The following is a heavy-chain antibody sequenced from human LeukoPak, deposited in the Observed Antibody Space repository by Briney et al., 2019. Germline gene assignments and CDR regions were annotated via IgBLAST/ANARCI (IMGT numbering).Heavy chain of an antibody. D-gene: IGHD3-10*01. CDR3: ARVRRPQRFGAFDI. Sequence: PSETLSLTCTVSGDSISSSSSYWGWTRQPPGKGLEWIGEINHSGSTNYNPSLKSRVTISVDTSKNQFSLKLSSVTAADTAVYYCARVRRPQRFGAFDIWGQGTMVTVSS. CDR1: GDSISSSSSY. CDR2: INHSGST. V-gene: IGHV4-39*07. J-gene: IGHJ3*02.